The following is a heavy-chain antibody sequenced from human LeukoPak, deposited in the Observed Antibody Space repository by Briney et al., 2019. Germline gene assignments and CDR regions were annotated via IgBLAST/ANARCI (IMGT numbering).Heavy chain of an antibody. D-gene: IGHD2-2*01. CDR1: GFTFSSYA. J-gene: IGHJ4*02. V-gene: IGHV3-23*01. CDR3: AKVMPLYQLQWGLYDY. CDR2: ISGSGGST. Sequence: GGSLRLSCAASGFTFSSYAMSRVRQAPGKGLEWVSAISGSGGSTYYADSVKGRFTISRDNSKNTLYLQMNSLRAEDTAVYYCAKVMPLYQLQWGLYDYWGQGTLVTVSS.